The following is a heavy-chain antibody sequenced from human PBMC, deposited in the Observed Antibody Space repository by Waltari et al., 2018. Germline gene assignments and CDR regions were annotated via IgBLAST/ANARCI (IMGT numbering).Heavy chain of an antibody. CDR2: ISSSSDWI. CDR3: AGIRRGYWFFDL. D-gene: IGHD3-10*01. CDR1: GFTFTTYS. V-gene: IGHV3-48*04. Sequence: DVQLVESGGGLVQPGGSLRLSCAASGFTFTTYSMNWVRPAPGRGLEWIAYISSSSDWIYSADSVKGRFTISRDNAKNSVYLQMNSLRADDTAVYYCAGIRRGYWFFDLWGRGTLVTVSS. J-gene: IGHJ2*01.